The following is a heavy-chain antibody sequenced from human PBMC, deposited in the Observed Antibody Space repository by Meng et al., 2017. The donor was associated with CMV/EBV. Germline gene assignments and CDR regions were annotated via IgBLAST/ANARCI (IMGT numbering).Heavy chain of an antibody. J-gene: IGHJ4*02. CDR1: GFTFGNYG. V-gene: IGHV3-30*02. CDR2: IRHDGTTK. D-gene: IGHD3-16*01. CDR3: AKDLLLFGGANAYFDH. Sequence: GGSLRLSCAASGFTFGNYGMHWVRQTPGKGLEWVAFIRHDGTTKFYGDSVKGRFTISRDNSKNTVYLQMNSLRPEETAIYYCAKDLLLFGGANAYFDHWGQGTLVTVSS.